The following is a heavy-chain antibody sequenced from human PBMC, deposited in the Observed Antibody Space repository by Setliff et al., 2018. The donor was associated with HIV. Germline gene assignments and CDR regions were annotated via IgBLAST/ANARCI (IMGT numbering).Heavy chain of an antibody. CDR3: ATSPAGEILGSRPFYFDY. D-gene: IGHD3-10*01. J-gene: IGHJ4*02. CDR1: GDSINSGNYY. Sequence: PSETLSLTCTVSGDSINSGNYYWSWIRQHPGKGLEWIGYIYYSGSTYYSPSLKSRVTISEDTSKDQFSLKMRSVTAADTAGYYCATSPAGEILGSRPFYFDYWGQGTLVTVSS. V-gene: IGHV4-31*03. CDR2: IYYSGST.